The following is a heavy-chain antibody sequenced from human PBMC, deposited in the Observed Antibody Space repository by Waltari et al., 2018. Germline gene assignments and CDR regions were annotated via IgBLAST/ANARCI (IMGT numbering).Heavy chain of an antibody. Sequence: QVQLQESGPGLVKPSETLSLTCTVSGGSISSYYWSWIRQPPGKGLEWIGYIYYSGSTNYNPSLKSRVTISVDTSKNQFSLKLSSVTAADTAVYYCAGDQDSGSYSAFDIWGQGTMVTVSS. CDR2: IYYSGST. D-gene: IGHD1-26*01. V-gene: IGHV4-59*01. J-gene: IGHJ3*02. CDR3: AGDQDSGSYSAFDI. CDR1: GGSISSYY.